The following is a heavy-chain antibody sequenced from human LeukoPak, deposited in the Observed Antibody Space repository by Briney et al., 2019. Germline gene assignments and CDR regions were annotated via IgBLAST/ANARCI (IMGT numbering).Heavy chain of an antibody. CDR3: AKDLTYGSGSYRQDY. CDR2: ISGDGGST. D-gene: IGHD3-10*01. V-gene: IGHV3-43*02. J-gene: IGHJ4*02. Sequence: GGFLRLSCAASGFTFDDYAMHWVRRAPGKGLEWVSLISGDGGSTYYADSVKGRFTISRDNSKNSLYLQMNSLRTEDTALYYCAKDLTYGSGSYRQDYWGQGTLVTVSS. CDR1: GFTFDDYA.